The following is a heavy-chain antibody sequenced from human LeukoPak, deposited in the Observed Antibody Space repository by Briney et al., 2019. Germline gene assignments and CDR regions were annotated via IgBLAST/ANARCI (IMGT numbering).Heavy chain of an antibody. Sequence: GGSLRLSCAASGFTFSSYAMSWVRQAPGKGLEWVSAISGSGGSTYYADSAKGRFTISRDNSKNTLYLQMNSLRAEDTAVYYCAKDVRSIQLWYIDYWGQGTLVTVSS. CDR3: AKDVRSIQLWYIDY. CDR1: GFTFSSYA. D-gene: IGHD5-18*01. J-gene: IGHJ4*02. CDR2: ISGSGGST. V-gene: IGHV3-23*01.